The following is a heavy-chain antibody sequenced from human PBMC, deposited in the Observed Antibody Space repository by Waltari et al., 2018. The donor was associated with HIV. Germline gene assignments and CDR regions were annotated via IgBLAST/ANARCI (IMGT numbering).Heavy chain of an antibody. J-gene: IGHJ4*02. CDR1: GGSISSYY. Sequence: QVQLQESGPGRVKPSETLSLTCTVSGGSISSYYWSWIRQPPGKGLEWIGYIYYSGSTNYNPSLKSRVTISVDTSKNQFSLKLSSVTAADTAVYYCARFSSPYYFDYWGQGTLVTVSS. CDR3: ARFSSPYYFDY. CDR2: IYYSGST. V-gene: IGHV4-59*01.